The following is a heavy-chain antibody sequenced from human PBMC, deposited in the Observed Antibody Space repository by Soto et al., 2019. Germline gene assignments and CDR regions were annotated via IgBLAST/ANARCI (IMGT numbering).Heavy chain of an antibody. CDR3: AREDRGYDFWSGYFSLEYFYY. CDR1: GFTLDNYW. V-gene: IGHV3-48*03. CDR2: ISSSGSTI. J-gene: IGHJ4*02. Sequence: GGSLRLSCAASGFTLDNYWMSWVRQAPGKXLEWVSYISSSGSTIYYAGSVKGRFTISRDNAKNSLYLQMNSRRAEDTAVYYCAREDRGYDFWSGYFSLEYFYYWGQGTLVTAPQ. D-gene: IGHD3-3*01.